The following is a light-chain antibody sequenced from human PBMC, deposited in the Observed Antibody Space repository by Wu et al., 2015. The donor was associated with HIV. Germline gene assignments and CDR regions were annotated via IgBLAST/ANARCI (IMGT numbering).Light chain of an antibody. J-gene: IGKJ1*01. Sequence: VVMTQSPATLSVSPGERVTLSCRASQSVDSNLAWYQQKPGQAPRLLIYGASTRATDIPARFSGSGSGTEFTLTISSVQPEDFAIYYCLQCNHWPPWTFGRGDPGGN. V-gene: IGKV3-15*01. CDR2: GAS. CDR3: LQCNHWPPWT. CDR1: QSVDSN.